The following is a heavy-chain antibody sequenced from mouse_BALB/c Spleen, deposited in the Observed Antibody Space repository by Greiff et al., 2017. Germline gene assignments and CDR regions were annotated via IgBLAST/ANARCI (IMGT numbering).Heavy chain of an antibody. D-gene: IGHD2-3*01. J-gene: IGHJ4*01. CDR3: ARDRDGYYAMDY. CDR1: GFSLTSYG. V-gene: IGHV2-9*02. Sequence: VQLQESGPGLVAPSQSLSITCTVSGFSLTSYGVHWVRQPPGKGLEWLGVIWAGGSTNYNSALMSRLSISKDNSKSQVFLKMNSLKTDDTAMYYCARDRDGYYAMDYWGQGTSVTVSS. CDR2: IWAGGST.